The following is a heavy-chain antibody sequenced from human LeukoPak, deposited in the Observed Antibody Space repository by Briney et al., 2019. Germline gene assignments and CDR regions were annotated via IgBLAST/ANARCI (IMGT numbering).Heavy chain of an antibody. J-gene: IGHJ4*02. CDR3: ARVGAAAGFNFDY. Sequence: PSETLSLTCALYCGSFSVYYWGASSEPPGKGLEWSGEINHSGSTNYNPSLKSRVTISVDTSKNQFSLKLNSVTAADTAVYYCARVGAAAGFNFDYWGQGTLVTVSS. D-gene: IGHD6-13*01. CDR2: INHSGST. V-gene: IGHV4-34*01. CDR1: CGSFSVYY.